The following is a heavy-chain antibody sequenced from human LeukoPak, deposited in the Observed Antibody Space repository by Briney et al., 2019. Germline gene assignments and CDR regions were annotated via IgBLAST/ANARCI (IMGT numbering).Heavy chain of an antibody. CDR2: ISYDGSNK. V-gene: IGHV3-30-3*01. Sequence: PGGSLRLSCAASGFTFSSYAMHWVRQAPGKGLEWVAVISYDGSNKYYADSVKGRFTISRDNSKNTLYLQMNSLRAEDTAVYYCAREPARDFDYWGQGTLVTVSS. CDR3: AREPARDFDY. CDR1: GFTFSSYA. J-gene: IGHJ4*02.